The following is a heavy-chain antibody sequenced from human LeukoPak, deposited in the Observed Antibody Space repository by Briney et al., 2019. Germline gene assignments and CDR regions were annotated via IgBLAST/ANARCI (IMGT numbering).Heavy chain of an antibody. V-gene: IGHV1-69*13. Sequence: SVKVSCKASGYTFTSYAISWVRQAPGQGLEWMGGIIPIFGTANYAQKFQGRVTITADESTSTAYMELSSLRSEDTAVYYCARVSISGAMVRGVIPFDYWGQGTLVTVSS. CDR3: ARVSISGAMVRGVIPFDY. CDR1: GYTFTSYA. CDR2: IIPIFGTA. J-gene: IGHJ4*02. D-gene: IGHD3-10*01.